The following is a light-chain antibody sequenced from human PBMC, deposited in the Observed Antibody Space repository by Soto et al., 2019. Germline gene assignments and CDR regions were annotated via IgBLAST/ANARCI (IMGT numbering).Light chain of an antibody. J-gene: IGLJ1*01. V-gene: IGLV2-8*01. CDR3: SSYAGSNTPYV. Sequence: QSALTQPPPASGSPGQSVTISCTGTSSDVGGYNYVSWYQQHPGKAPKLLIYEVIKRPSGVPDRFSASRSGNTASLTVSGLQAEDEADYYCSSYAGSNTPYVFGTGTKVTVL. CDR2: EVI. CDR1: SSDVGGYNY.